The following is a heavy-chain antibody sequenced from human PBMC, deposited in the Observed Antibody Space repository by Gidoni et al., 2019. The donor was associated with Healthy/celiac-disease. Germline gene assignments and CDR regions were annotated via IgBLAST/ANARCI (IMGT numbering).Heavy chain of an antibody. V-gene: IGHV3-23*01. Sequence: EVQLLESGGGLVQPGGSLRLSCAASGFTFSSYAMSWVRQAPGKGLGWVSAISGSGGSTYYADSVKGRFTISRDNSKNTLYLQMNSLRTEDTAVYYCAKPSYDSSGYYVPFGYWGQGTLVTVSS. D-gene: IGHD3-22*01. CDR3: AKPSYDSSGYYVPFGY. CDR1: GFTFSSYA. J-gene: IGHJ4*02. CDR2: ISGSGGST.